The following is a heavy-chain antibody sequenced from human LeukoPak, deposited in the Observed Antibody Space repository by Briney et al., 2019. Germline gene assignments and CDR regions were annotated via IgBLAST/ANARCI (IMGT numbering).Heavy chain of an antibody. CDR1: GGSISSGGYS. Sequence: SQTLSLTCAVSGGSISSGGYSWSWIRQPPGKGLEWIGYIYHSGSTYYNPSLKSRVTISVDRSKNQFSLKLSSVTAADTAVYYCARESPVPLFDYWGQGTLVTVSS. D-gene: IGHD2-2*01. CDR3: ARESPVPLFDY. V-gene: IGHV4-30-2*01. CDR2: IYHSGST. J-gene: IGHJ4*02.